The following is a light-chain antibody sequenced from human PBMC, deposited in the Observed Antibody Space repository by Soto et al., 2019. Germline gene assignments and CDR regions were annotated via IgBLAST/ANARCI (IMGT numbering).Light chain of an antibody. V-gene: IGLV2-14*01. CDR1: SSDVGAYNY. CDR3: TSYTSISTLHVV. Sequence: QSALTQPASVSRSPGQSITFSCTGTSSDVGAYNYVSWYQQHPGKAPKLIIFEVSNRPSGVSNRFSGSKSGNTASLTISGLQAEDEADYYCTSYTSISTLHVVFGGGTKLTVL. J-gene: IGLJ2*01. CDR2: EVS.